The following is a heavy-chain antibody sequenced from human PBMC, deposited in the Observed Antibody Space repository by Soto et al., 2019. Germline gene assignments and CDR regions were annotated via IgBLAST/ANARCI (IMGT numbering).Heavy chain of an antibody. D-gene: IGHD6-13*01. CDR3: ARGGALSTSWYWGDGLDS. CDR1: GYSFSSHA. CDR2: TIPVFGTP. J-gene: IGHJ4*02. Sequence: QVQLEQSGSEVKKSGSSVKVSCKASGYSFSSHAITWVRQAPGQGLEWMGGTIPVFGTPSYAQKFQGRVTISADKSTNTSSLELRSLRSEDTAVYYCARGGALSTSWYWGDGLDSWGQGTQVTVSS. V-gene: IGHV1-69*06.